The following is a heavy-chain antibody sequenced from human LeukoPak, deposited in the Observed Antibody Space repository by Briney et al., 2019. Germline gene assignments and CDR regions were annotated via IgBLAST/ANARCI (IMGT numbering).Heavy chain of an antibody. J-gene: IGHJ4*02. CDR3: ARRYYYNLGSFPFDF. D-gene: IGHD3-10*01. CDR1: GDSISYTNYY. CDR2: IHNSGTT. Sequence: SETLSLTCTVSGDSISYTNYYWGWIRQPPGKGLEWIGEIHNSGTTNYNPSLNSRVTISEDTSKNQFYLNLSSVTAADTAVYYCARRYYYNLGSFPFDFWGQGTLVTVSS. V-gene: IGHV4-39*07.